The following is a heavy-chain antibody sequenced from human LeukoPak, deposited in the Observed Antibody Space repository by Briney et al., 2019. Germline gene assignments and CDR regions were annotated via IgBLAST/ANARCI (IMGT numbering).Heavy chain of an antibody. CDR2: INHSGST. CDR3: ARSPVSDSSGREPFDI. D-gene: IGHD3-22*01. J-gene: IGHJ3*02. Sequence: PSETLSLTCAVYGGSFSGYYWSWIRQPPGKGLEWIGEINHSGSTNYNPSLKSRVTISVDTSKNQCSLKLSSVTAADTAVYYCARSPVSDSSGREPFDIWGQGTMVTVSS. V-gene: IGHV4-34*01. CDR1: GGSFSGYY.